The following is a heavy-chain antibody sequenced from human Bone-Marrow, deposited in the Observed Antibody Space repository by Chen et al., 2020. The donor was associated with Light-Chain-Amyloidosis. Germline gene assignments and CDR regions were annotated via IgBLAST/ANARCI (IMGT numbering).Heavy chain of an antibody. J-gene: IGHJ4*02. V-gene: IGHV3-49*04. Sequence: EVQLVETGGGLVQPGRSLRVSCAASGFAFGVYAMSWVRQAPGEGLEWVGFIRSRPFGGTAEYAASVKGRFIISIDDSRNIAYLQMNSLKNEDTAVYYCTRIAGVTRRLDFWGQGTLVTVSS. CDR3: TRIAGVTRRLDF. D-gene: IGHD1-26*01. CDR1: GFAFGVYA. CDR2: IRSRPFGGTA.